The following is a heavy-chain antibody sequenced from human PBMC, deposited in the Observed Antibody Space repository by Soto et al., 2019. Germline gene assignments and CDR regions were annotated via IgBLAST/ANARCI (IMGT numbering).Heavy chain of an antibody. J-gene: IGHJ6*02. CDR2: ISGSGGST. CDR3: ARDVARHLDSSGYYCGYHYYGMDV. V-gene: IGHV3-23*01. D-gene: IGHD3-22*01. CDR1: GFTFSSYA. Sequence: GGSLRLSCAASGFTFSSYAMSWVRQAPGKGLEWVSAISGSGGSTYYADSVKGRFTISRDNSKNTLYLQMNSLRAEDTAVYYCARDVARHLDSSGYYCGYHYYGMDVRGQGSTVTVSS.